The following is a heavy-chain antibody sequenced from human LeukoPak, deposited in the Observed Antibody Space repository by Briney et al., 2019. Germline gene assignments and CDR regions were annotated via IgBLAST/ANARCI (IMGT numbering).Heavy chain of an antibody. CDR2: LNTNSGGT. V-gene: IGHV1-2*02. CDR1: GYTFTGYY. CDR3: ARDQKTVAILNWFDP. J-gene: IGHJ5*02. Sequence: ASVKVSCKASGYTFTGYYMNWVRQAPGQELEWMGWLNTNSGGTNYAQKFQGRVTMTRDTSISTAYMELSRLRSDDTAVYYCARDQKTVAILNWFDPWGQGTLVTVSS.